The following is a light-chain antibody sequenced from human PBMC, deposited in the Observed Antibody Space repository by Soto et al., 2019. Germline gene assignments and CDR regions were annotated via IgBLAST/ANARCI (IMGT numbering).Light chain of an antibody. Sequence: EIVMTQSPATMSVSPGERATLSCRASQSMGSNVAWYQQKPGQAPRLLIYGALSRATGIPDRFSGSGSGTEFSFTISRVEPEDFAVYYCQQYGSLPITFGQGTRLEIK. CDR1: QSMGSN. CDR3: QQYGSLPIT. V-gene: IGKV3-20*01. J-gene: IGKJ5*01. CDR2: GAL.